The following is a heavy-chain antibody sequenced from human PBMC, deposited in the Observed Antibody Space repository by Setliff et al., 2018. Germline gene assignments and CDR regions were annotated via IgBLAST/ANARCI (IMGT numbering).Heavy chain of an antibody. V-gene: IGHV3-30*01. CDR3: ARAAGSRGYVNWFDT. J-gene: IGHJ5*02. Sequence: TGGSLRLSCAASGFAFRTHPMHWVRQAPGKGLEWLAVTSYDGINQYYADSVKGRLAISRDNSKNTLYVQMNSLTAGDTAVYYCARAAGSRGYVNWFDTWGQGTLVTVSS. CDR1: GFAFRTHP. D-gene: IGHD3-22*01. CDR2: TSYDGINQ.